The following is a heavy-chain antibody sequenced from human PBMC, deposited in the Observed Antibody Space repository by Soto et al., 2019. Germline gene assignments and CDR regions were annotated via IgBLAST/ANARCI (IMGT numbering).Heavy chain of an antibody. Sequence: GASVKVSCKASGGTFSSYAISWVRQAPGQGLEWMGGIIPIFGTANYAQKFQGRVTITADESTSTAYMELSSLRSEDTAVYYCARDYYGSGSRFDYWGQGTLVTVSS. CDR3: ARDYYGSGSRFDY. D-gene: IGHD3-10*01. CDR2: IIPIFGTA. J-gene: IGHJ4*02. CDR1: GGTFSSYA. V-gene: IGHV1-69*13.